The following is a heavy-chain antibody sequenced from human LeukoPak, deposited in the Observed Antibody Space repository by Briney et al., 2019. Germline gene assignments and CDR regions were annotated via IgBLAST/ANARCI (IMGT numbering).Heavy chain of an antibody. Sequence: SETLSLTCTVSGGSISSGDYYWSWIRQPPGKGLEWIGYIYYSGSTYYNPSLKSRVTISVDTSKNQFSLKLSSVTAADTAVYYCARGDPYYDFWSGYYAQRYYFDYWGQGILVTVSS. CDR1: GGSISSGDYY. CDR3: ARGDPYYDFWSGYYAQRYYFDY. CDR2: IYYSGST. D-gene: IGHD3-3*01. J-gene: IGHJ4*02. V-gene: IGHV4-30-4*01.